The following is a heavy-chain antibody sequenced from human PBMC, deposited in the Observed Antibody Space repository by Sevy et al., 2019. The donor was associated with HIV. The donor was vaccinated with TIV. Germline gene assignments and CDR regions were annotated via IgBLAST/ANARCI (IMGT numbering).Heavy chain of an antibody. CDR2: MWFDGSNT. J-gene: IGHJ4*02. V-gene: IGHV3-33*01. D-gene: IGHD4-17*01. CDR1: GFTFSTYG. CDR3: ARDLEFYDYGDYGPAFMPDY. Sequence: GGSLRLSCAASGFTFSTYGMHWVRQAPGKGLEWVAVMWFDGSNTYYADSVKGRFTISRDIAKNTLHLQMNSMRAEDTAVYYCARDLEFYDYGDYGPAFMPDYWGQGTLVTVSS.